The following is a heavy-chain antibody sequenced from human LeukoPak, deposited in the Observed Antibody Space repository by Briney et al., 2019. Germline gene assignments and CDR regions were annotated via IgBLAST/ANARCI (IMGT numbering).Heavy chain of an antibody. CDR3: ARGNMYYDFWSGYRHYNWFDP. D-gene: IGHD3-3*01. Sequence: ASVKVSCKASGYTFTSHDINWVRQATGQGLEWMGWMNPNSGNTGYAQKFQGRVTMTRNTSISTAYMELSSLRSEDTAVYCCARGNMYYDFWSGYRHYNWFDPWGQGTLVTVSS. V-gene: IGHV1-8*01. CDR2: MNPNSGNT. CDR1: GYTFTSHD. J-gene: IGHJ5*02.